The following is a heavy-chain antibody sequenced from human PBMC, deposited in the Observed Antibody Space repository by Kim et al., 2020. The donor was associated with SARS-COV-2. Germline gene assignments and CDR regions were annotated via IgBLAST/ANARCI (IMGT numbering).Heavy chain of an antibody. CDR2: IWYDGSNK. CDR1: GFTFSSYG. CDR3: ARDFGVLVDTAMAGSY. J-gene: IGHJ4*02. V-gene: IGHV3-33*01. Sequence: GGSLRLSCAASGFTFSSYGMHWVRQAPGKGLEWVAVIWYDGSNKYYADSVKGRFIISRDNSKNTLYLQMNSLRAEDTAVYYCARDFGVLVDTAMAGSYWGRGTLVTVSS. D-gene: IGHD5-18*01.